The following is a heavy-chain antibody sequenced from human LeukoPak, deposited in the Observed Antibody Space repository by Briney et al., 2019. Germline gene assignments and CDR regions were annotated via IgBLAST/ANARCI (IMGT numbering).Heavy chain of an antibody. Sequence: SVKVSCKASGGTFSSYAISWVRQAPGQGLEWMGGIIPIFGTANYAQKFQGRVTITADESTSTAHMELSSLRSEDTAVYYCARARPAPYCSSTSCQTPYYYYYYGMDVWGQGTTVTVPS. D-gene: IGHD2-2*01. CDR1: GGTFSSYA. CDR2: IIPIFGTA. CDR3: ARARPAPYCSSTSCQTPYYYYYYGMDV. J-gene: IGHJ6*02. V-gene: IGHV1-69*13.